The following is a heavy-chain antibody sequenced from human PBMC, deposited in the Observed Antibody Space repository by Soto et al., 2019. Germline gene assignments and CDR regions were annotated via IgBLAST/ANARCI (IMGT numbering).Heavy chain of an antibody. CDR3: ARGGYCSSTSCFVYYYYGMDV. V-gene: IGHV1-18*04. Sequence: XAVKVACTASGYPFTSYGIIWVRQAPGQGLEWMGWISAYNGNTNYAQKLQGRVTMTTDTSTSTAYMELRSLRSDDTAVYYCARGGYCSSTSCFVYYYYGMDVWRQGTTVTVS. D-gene: IGHD2-2*01. CDR1: GYPFTSYG. CDR2: ISAYNGNT. J-gene: IGHJ6*02.